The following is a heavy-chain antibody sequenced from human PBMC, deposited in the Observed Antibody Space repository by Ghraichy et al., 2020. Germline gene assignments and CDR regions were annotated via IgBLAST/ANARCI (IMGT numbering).Heavy chain of an antibody. D-gene: IGHD4-23*01. V-gene: IGHV3-48*01. Sequence: GESLNISCAASGFTFSIYSMNWVRQAPGKGLEWVSYMTSDTRTIYYADSVKGRFTISRDNAKNSLYLQMDGLRAEDTAVYFCARSVEYAFDFWGQGTMVTVSS. CDR2: MTSDTRTI. J-gene: IGHJ3*01. CDR1: GFTFSIYS. CDR3: ARSVEYAFDF.